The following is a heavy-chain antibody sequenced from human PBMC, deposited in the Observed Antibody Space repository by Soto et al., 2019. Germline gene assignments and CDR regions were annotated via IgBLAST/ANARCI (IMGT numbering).Heavy chain of an antibody. CDR1: GYTFTSYA. V-gene: IGHV1-3*01. CDR3: ARYCSGGSCYPPEDAFDI. Sequence: ASVKVSCKASGYTFTSYAMHWVRQAPGQRLEWMGWINAGNGNTKYSQKFQGRVTITRDTSASTAYMELSSLRSEDTAVYYCARYCSGGSCYPPEDAFDIWGQGTMVTV. J-gene: IGHJ3*02. CDR2: INAGNGNT. D-gene: IGHD2-15*01.